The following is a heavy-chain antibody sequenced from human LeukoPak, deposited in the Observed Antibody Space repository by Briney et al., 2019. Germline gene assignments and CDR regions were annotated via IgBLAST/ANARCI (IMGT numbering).Heavy chain of an antibody. Sequence: SETLSLTCTVSGGSISSYYWSWIRQPPGKGLEWIGYIYYSGSTNYNPSLKSRVTISVDTSKNQFSLKLSSVTAADTAVYYCARGEYYYGSGSLNWFDPWGQGTLVTVSS. J-gene: IGHJ5*02. V-gene: IGHV4-59*01. CDR2: IYYSGST. CDR3: ARGEYYYGSGSLNWFDP. CDR1: GGSISSYY. D-gene: IGHD3-10*01.